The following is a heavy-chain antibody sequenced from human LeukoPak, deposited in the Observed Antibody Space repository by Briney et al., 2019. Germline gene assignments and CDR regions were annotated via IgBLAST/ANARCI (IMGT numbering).Heavy chain of an antibody. CDR2: ISGSGAST. J-gene: IGHJ4*02. CDR3: AKVRFGVTARYYFDY. CDR1: GFTFSSYA. Sequence: TGGSLRLSCAASGFTFSSYAMSWVRQAPGKGLEWVSVISGSGASTYYADSVKGRFTISRDNSKNTLYLQMNSLRAEDTAVYYCAKVRFGVTARYYFDYWGQGTLVTVSS. V-gene: IGHV3-23*01. D-gene: IGHD3-10*01.